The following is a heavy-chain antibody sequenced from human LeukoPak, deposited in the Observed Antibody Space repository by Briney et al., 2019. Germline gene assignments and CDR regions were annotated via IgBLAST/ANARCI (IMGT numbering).Heavy chain of an antibody. CDR3: ARVTFDRYYYYMDV. J-gene: IGHJ6*03. CDR1: GGSISSSSYY. D-gene: IGHD4-23*01. Sequence: SETLSLTCTVSGGSISSSSYYWGWIRQPPGKGLEWIGSIYYSGSTYYNPPLKSRVTISVDTSKNQFSLKLSSVTAADTAVYYCARVTFDRYYYYMDVWGKGTTVTVSS. V-gene: IGHV4-39*07. CDR2: IYYSGST.